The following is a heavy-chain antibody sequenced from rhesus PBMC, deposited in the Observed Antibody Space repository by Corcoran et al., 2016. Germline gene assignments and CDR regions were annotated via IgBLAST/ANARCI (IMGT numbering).Heavy chain of an antibody. Sequence: QVQLQQWGEGLVKPSETLSLTCAVYGGSISGYYYWSWIRQPPGKGLEWIGYIYGTRARPDAHPSLKKRVTISIDTSKNQFSRKLGSVTAADTAVYYCARDGRARQRVQVAGFDYWGQGVLVTVSS. CDR3: ARDGRARQRVQVAGFDY. J-gene: IGHJ4*01. V-gene: IGHV4-73*01. CDR1: GGSISGYYY. CDR2: IYGTRARP. D-gene: IGHD5-24*01.